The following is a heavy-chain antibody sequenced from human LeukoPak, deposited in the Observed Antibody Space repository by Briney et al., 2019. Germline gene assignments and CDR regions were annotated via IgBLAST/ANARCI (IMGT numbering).Heavy chain of an antibody. CDR3: ARGESSGWFVY. J-gene: IGHJ4*02. V-gene: IGHV3-30*04. CDR1: GFTFSSYA. CDR2: ISYDGSNK. Sequence: GRSLRLSCAASGFTFSSYAMHWVRQAPGKGREWVAVISYDGSNKYYADSVKGRFTISRDYSKNTLYLQMNSLRAEDTAVYYCARGESSGWFVYWGQGTLVTVSS. D-gene: IGHD6-19*01.